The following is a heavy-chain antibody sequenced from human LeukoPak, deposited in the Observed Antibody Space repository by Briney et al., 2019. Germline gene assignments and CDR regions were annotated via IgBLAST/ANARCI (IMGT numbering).Heavy chain of an antibody. CDR1: GFTSSDYY. Sequence: GGSLRLSCAASGFTSSDYYMSWIRQAPGKGLEWVSYISSSGSTIYYADSVKGRFTISRDNAKNSLYLQMNSLRAEDTAVYYCARGCSGGSCYTPLWFDPWGQGTLVTVSS. CDR3: ARGCSGGSCYTPLWFDP. V-gene: IGHV3-11*01. D-gene: IGHD2-15*01. CDR2: ISSSGSTI. J-gene: IGHJ5*02.